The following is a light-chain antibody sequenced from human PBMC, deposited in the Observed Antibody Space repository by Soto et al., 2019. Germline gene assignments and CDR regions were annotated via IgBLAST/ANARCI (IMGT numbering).Light chain of an antibody. CDR2: AVS. V-gene: IGKV1-27*01. Sequence: DIQMTQSPSSLSASIGDRVTITCRASQGIDNFVSWYQHKPGEVPRLLIYAVSTLQSGVPSRFSGSGSGTLFTLSISSLQPEDVATYYCQKYNNAPYTFGQGTKLEIK. CDR1: QGIDNF. CDR3: QKYNNAPYT. J-gene: IGKJ2*01.